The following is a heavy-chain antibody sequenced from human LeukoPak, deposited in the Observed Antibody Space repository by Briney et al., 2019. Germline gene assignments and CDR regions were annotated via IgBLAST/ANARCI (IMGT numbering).Heavy chain of an antibody. CDR3: TRETDAFDI. CDR2: IRSRAYGGTT. V-gene: IGHV3-49*03. J-gene: IGHJ3*02. CDR1: GFTFGDDA. Sequence: GGSLRLSCLASGFTFGDDAMSWFRQAPGKGVEWVGLIRSRAYGGTTEYAASVKGRFTISRDDSKSIAYLQMNSLKTEDTAVYFCTRETDAFDIWGQGTMVTVSS.